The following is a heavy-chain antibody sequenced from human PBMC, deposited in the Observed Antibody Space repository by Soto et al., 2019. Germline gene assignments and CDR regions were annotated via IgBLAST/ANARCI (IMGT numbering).Heavy chain of an antibody. CDR1: GFSLSTSGVG. Sequence: QITLKESGPTLVKPTQTLTLTCTFSGFSLSTSGVGVGWIRQPPGKALEWLALIYWNDDKRYSPSLKSRLTITKDTSKNQVVLTMTTMDPVDTATYYCARQLTEGELNPPPWFDPWGQGTLVTVSS. V-gene: IGHV2-5*01. J-gene: IGHJ5*02. CDR3: ARQLTEGELNPPPWFDP. D-gene: IGHD3-10*01. CDR2: IYWNDDK.